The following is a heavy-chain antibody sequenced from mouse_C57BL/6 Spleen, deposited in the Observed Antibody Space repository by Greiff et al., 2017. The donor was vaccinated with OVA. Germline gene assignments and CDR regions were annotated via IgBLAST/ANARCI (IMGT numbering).Heavy chain of an antibody. D-gene: IGHD3-3*01. J-gene: IGHJ3*01. CDR3: ARGTGFAY. CDR2: IDPEDGET. CDR1: GFNIKDYY. V-gene: IGHV14-2*01. Sequence: VQLQQSGAELVKPGASVTLSCTASGFNIKDYYMHWVKQRTEQGLEWIVRIDPEDGETKYAPKFQGKATIPADTSSNTAYLQLSSLTSEDTAVYYCARGTGFAYWGQGTLVTVSA.